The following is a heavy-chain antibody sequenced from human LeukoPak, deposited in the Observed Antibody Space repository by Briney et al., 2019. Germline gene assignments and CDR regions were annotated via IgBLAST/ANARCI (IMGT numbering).Heavy chain of an antibody. CDR2: IRSKANSDET. J-gene: IGHJ4*01. CDR3: TSPAHDFDFWSGYYSV. D-gene: IGHD3-3*01. V-gene: IGHV3-73*01. Sequence: GGSRRLSCTVSGFIFSDSAIHWVRQAAGKGLEWVGRIRSKANSDETAYAASVKGRFTISRDDSKDTAYLQMHSLKPEDTAVYHCTSPAHDFDFWSGYYSVWGRGAQVTVSS. CDR1: GFIFSDSA.